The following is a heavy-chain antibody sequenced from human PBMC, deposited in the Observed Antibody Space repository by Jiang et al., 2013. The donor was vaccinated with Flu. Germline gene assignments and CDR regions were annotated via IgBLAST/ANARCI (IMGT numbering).Heavy chain of an antibody. CDR3: ARGARGYWYFDL. V-gene: IGHV3-74*01. J-gene: IGHJ2*01. D-gene: IGHD3-10*01. CDR2: INSDGSRT. CDR1: GFTFSSYW. Sequence: LVQPGGSLRLSCAASGFTFSSYWIHWVRQAPGKGLVWVSRINSDGSRTNYADSVKGRFTISRDNAKNTMYLQMNSLRAEDTAVYYCARGARGYWYFDLWGRGTLVTVSS.